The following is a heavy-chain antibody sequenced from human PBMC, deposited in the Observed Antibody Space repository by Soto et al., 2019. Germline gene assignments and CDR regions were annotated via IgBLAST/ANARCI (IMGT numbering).Heavy chain of an antibody. CDR3: VRTTYFSDSSVYTRFFDY. CDR2: SRDKAQGYST. Sequence: GGSLRLSCTGSGFTFSYNYIDWVRQSPGKGLEWVGRSRDKAQGYSTIYAASVKGRFTTSRDESKSSVYLQMNSLKTEDTAIYYCVRTTYFSDSSVYTRFFDYWGQGTLVTVSS. J-gene: IGHJ4*02. V-gene: IGHV3-72*01. D-gene: IGHD3-22*01. CDR1: GFTFSYNY.